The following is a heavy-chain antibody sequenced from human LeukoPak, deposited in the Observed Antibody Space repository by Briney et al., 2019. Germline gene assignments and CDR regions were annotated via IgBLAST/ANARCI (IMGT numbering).Heavy chain of an antibody. Sequence: SETLSLTCTVSGGSISSGSYYWSWIRQPAGKGLEWIGRIYTSGSTNYNPSLKSRVTISVDTSKNQFSLKLSSVTAADTAVYYCAREGQLVYYYYYYMDVWGKGTTVTVSS. CDR2: IYTSGST. D-gene: IGHD6-6*01. V-gene: IGHV4-61*02. CDR3: AREGQLVYYYYYYMDV. J-gene: IGHJ6*03. CDR1: GGSISSGSYY.